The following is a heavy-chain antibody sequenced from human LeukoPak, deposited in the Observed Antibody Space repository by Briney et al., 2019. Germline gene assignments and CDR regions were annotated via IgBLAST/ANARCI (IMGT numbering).Heavy chain of an antibody. V-gene: IGHV4-34*01. Sequence: SETLSLTCAVYGGSLSGYYWSWLRQPPGKGLEWIGEITRTENTNYNPSLKSRVTMSLDTSKNQFSLRLSSVTAADTAVYYCARLEQLIQDYWYFDVWGRGTLVTVSS. CDR3: ARLEQLIQDYWYFDV. D-gene: IGHD1/OR15-1a*01. CDR1: GGSLSGYY. J-gene: IGHJ2*01. CDR2: ITRTENT.